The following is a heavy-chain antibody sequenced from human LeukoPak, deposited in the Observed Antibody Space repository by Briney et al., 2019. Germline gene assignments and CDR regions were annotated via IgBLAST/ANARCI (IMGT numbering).Heavy chain of an antibody. V-gene: IGHV1-2*02. CDR1: GYTFTGYY. CDR2: INPNSGGT. J-gene: IGHJ5*02. D-gene: IGHD6-13*01. CDR3: ARVREAAAGPNWFDP. Sequence: ASVKVSCKASGYTFTGYYMHWVRQAPGQGLEWMGWINPNSGGTNYAQKFQGRVTMTRDTSISTAYMELSRLRSDDTAVYCCARVREAAAGPNWFDPWGQGTLVTVSS.